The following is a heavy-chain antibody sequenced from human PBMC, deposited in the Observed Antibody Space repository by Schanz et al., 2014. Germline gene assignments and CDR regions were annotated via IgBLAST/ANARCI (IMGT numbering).Heavy chain of an antibody. V-gene: IGHV3-23*01. CDR3: VRDSFFAFDY. CDR2: ISGSGGST. J-gene: IGHJ4*02. Sequence: EVQLLESGGGLVQPGGSLRLSCAASEFTFSTDAMSWVRQAPGKGLEWVSAISGSGGSTYYADSVKGRFTISRDNSKNTLYLQMNSLRAEDTAVYYCVRDSFFAFDYWGQGTLVTVSS. CDR1: EFTFSTDA. D-gene: IGHD3-3*01.